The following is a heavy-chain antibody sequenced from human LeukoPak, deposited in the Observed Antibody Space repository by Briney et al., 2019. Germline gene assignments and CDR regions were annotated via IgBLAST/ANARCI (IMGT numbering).Heavy chain of an antibody. CDR3: ARAGLLWFGELLI. V-gene: IGHV3-30*04. CDR1: GFTFSSYA. J-gene: IGHJ4*02. D-gene: IGHD3-10*01. Sequence: GGSLRLSCAASGFTFSSYAMHWVRQAPGKGLEWVAVISYDGSNKYYADSVKGRFTISRDNSKNTLYLQMNSLRAEDTAVYYCARAGLLWFGELLIWGQGTLVTVSS. CDR2: ISYDGSNK.